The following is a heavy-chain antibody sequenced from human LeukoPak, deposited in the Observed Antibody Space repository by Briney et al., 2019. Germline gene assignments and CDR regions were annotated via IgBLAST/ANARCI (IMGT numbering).Heavy chain of an antibody. V-gene: IGHV1-8*03. CDR1: GYTFTSYD. D-gene: IGHD6-19*01. CDR3: ARGVQTGSGWHFDY. Sequence: AXVKVSCKASGYTFTSYDINWVRQAPGQGLERMGWMNPNSGNTDYAQKFQGRVTINRNTSISTAYMELSSLRSEDTAVYYCARGVQTGSGWHFDYWGQGTLVTVSS. J-gene: IGHJ4*02. CDR2: MNPNSGNT.